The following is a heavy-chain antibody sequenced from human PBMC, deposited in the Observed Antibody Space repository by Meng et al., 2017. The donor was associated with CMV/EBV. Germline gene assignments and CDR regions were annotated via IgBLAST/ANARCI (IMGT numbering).Heavy chain of an antibody. CDR2: INHSGST. V-gene: IGHV4-34*01. CDR1: GGSFNGYY. D-gene: IGHD3-3*01. Sequence: QVQSQQWGAGLLKPSETLSLPCAVYGGSFNGYYWSWIRQPPGKGLEWIGEINHSGSTNYNPSLKSRVTISVDTSKNQFSLKLSSVTAADTAVYYCARGSRRLPRFNWFDPWGQGTLVTVSS. J-gene: IGHJ5*02. CDR3: ARGSRRLPRFNWFDP.